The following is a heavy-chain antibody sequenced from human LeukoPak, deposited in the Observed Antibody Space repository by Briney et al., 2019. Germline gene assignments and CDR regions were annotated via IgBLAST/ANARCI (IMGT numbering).Heavy chain of an antibody. CDR2: IIPIFGTA. Sequence: ASVKVSCKASGGTFSSYAISWVRQAPGQGREWMGGIIPIFGTANYAQKFQGRVTITADESTSTAYMELSSLRSEDTAVYYCARMDMEYYDILTGYYGYWGQGTLVTVSS. D-gene: IGHD3-9*01. CDR3: ARMDMEYYDILTGYYGY. CDR1: GGTFSSYA. V-gene: IGHV1-69*13. J-gene: IGHJ4*02.